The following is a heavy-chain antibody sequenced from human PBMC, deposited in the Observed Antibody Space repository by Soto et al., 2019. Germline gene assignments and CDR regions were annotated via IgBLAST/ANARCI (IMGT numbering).Heavy chain of an antibody. D-gene: IGHD6-6*01. CDR1: GFTFSGSA. V-gene: IGHV3-73*02. Sequence: EVQLVESGGGLVQPGGSLKLSCAASGFTFSGSAMHWVRQASGKGLEWVGRIRSKANSYATAYAASVKGRFTISRDDSKNTAYLQMNSLKTEDTAVYYCTRHPGAGSSSVYWGQGTLVTVSS. CDR3: TRHPGAGSSSVY. CDR2: IRSKANSYAT. J-gene: IGHJ4*02.